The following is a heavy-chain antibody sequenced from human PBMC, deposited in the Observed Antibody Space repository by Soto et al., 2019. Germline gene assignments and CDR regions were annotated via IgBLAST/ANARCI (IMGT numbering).Heavy chain of an antibody. V-gene: IGHV3-23*01. CDR2: ISGSGGST. J-gene: IGHJ6*03. CDR3: AKDSIWFGELSSYYYYMDV. D-gene: IGHD3-10*01. CDR1: GFTFSSYA. Sequence: PGGSLRLSCAASGFTFSSYAMSWVRQAPGKGLEWVSAISGSGGSTCYAGSVKGRFTISRDNSKNTLYLQMNSLRAEDTAVYYCAKDSIWFGELSSYYYYMDVWGKGTTVTVAS.